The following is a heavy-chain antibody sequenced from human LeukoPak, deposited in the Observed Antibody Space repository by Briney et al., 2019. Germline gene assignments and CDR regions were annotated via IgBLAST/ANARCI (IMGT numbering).Heavy chain of an antibody. V-gene: IGHV3-21*04. D-gene: IGHD5-12*01. CDR2: ISSGSSYI. CDR3: AKGLEDYDYQYFDH. J-gene: IGHJ4*02. CDR1: GFTFSSYS. Sequence: GGSLRLSCAASGFTFSSYSMNWVRQAPGKGLEWVSPISSGSSYIYYADSVKGRFTISRDNAKNSLYLQMNSLRAEDMALYYCAKGLEDYDYQYFDHWGQGTLVTVSS.